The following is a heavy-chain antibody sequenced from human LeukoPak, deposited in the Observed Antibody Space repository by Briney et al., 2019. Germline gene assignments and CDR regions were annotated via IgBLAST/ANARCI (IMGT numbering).Heavy chain of an antibody. D-gene: IGHD3-16*01. Sequence: PGGSLRLSCAASGFTFDNYGMSWVRQAPGKGLEWVSSINWNGDSTTYADSVKGRFTISRDNAKKSLYLQMNSLRAEDTALYYCASATRGGVEAFDIWGQGTLVTVSS. CDR2: INWNGDST. CDR3: ASATRGGVEAFDI. V-gene: IGHV3-20*04. J-gene: IGHJ3*02. CDR1: GFTFDNYG.